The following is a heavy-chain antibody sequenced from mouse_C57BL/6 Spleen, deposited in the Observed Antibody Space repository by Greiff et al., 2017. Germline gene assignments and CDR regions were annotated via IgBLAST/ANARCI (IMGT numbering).Heavy chain of an antibody. V-gene: IGHV1-81*01. CDR3: ARLYYGSSYLDY. Sequence: VKLMESGAELARPGASVKLSCKASGYTFTSYGISWVKQRTGQGLEWIGEIYPRSGNTYYNEKFKGKATLTADKSSSTAYMELRSLTSEDSAVYFCARLYYGSSYLDYWGQGTTLTVSS. CDR2: IYPRSGNT. D-gene: IGHD1-1*01. CDR1: GYTFTSYG. J-gene: IGHJ2*01.